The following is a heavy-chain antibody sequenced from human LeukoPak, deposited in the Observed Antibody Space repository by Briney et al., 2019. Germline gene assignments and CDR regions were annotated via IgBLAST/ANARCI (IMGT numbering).Heavy chain of an antibody. CDR2: ISYDGSNK. J-gene: IGHJ6*02. CDR1: GFTFSSYD. CDR3: AKDLVVVPAARGPYYYGMDV. V-gene: IGHV3-30*18. Sequence: PGGSLRLSCAASGFTFSSYDMHWVRQAPGKGLEWVAVISYDGSNKYYADSVKGRFTISRDNSKNTLYLQMNSLRAEDTAVYYCAKDLVVVPAARGPYYYGMDVWGQGTTVTVSS. D-gene: IGHD2-2*01.